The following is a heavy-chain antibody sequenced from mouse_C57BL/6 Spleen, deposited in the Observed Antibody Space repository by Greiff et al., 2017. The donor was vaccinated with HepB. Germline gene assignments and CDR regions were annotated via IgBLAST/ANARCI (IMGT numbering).Heavy chain of an antibody. CDR3: ATMMVIYYFDY. J-gene: IGHJ2*01. CDR2: ISDGGSYT. Sequence: EVMLVESGGGLVKPGGSLKLSCAASGFTFSSYAMSWVRQTPEKRLEWVATISDGGSYTYYPDNVKGRFTISRDNAKNNLYLQMSHLKSEDTAMYYCATMMVIYYFDYWGQGTTLTVSS. CDR1: GFTFSSYA. D-gene: IGHD2-3*01. V-gene: IGHV5-4*03.